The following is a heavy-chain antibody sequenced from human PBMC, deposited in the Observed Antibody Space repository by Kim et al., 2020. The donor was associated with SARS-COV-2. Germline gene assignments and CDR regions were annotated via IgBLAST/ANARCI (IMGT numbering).Heavy chain of an antibody. J-gene: IGHJ4*02. CDR3: ARAREKSFDY. CDR2: Q. Sequence: QNYADSVKGRFTISRDNSKKTVDLQMNSLRVEDTAVYYCARAREKSFDYWGQGTLVTVSS. V-gene: IGHV3-33*01.